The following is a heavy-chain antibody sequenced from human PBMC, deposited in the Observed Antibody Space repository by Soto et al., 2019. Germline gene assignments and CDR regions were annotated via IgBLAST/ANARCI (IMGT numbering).Heavy chain of an antibody. D-gene: IGHD6-13*01. V-gene: IGHV3-30*03. Sequence: QVQLVESGGGVVQPGRSLRLSCAASGFTFSSYGMHWVRQAPGKGLEWVAVISYDGSNKYYADSVKGRFTISRDNSKNTADPKMHSLRAEDTAVYYCESPLSYSSSWYFDYWGQGTLVTVSS. CDR2: ISYDGSNK. CDR1: GFTFSSYG. CDR3: ESPLSYSSSWYFDY. J-gene: IGHJ4*02.